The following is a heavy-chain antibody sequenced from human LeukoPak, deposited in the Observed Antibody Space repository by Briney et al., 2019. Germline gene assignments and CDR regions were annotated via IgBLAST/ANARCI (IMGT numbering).Heavy chain of an antibody. CDR3: ARDIWDSSGWYVPFDY. J-gene: IGHJ4*02. Sequence: ASVKVSCKASGYTFTSYGISWVRQAPGQGLEWMGWISAYNGNTNYAQKLQGRVTMTTDTPTSTAYMELRSLRFDDTAVYYCARDIWDSSGWYVPFDYWGQGTLVTVSS. CDR1: GYTFTSYG. CDR2: ISAYNGNT. D-gene: IGHD6-19*01. V-gene: IGHV1-18*04.